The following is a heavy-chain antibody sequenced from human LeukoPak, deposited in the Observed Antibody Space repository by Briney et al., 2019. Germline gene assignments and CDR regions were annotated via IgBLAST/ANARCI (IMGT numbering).Heavy chain of an antibody. Sequence: GGSLRLSCAASGFTFSSYSMNWVRQAPGKGLEWVSSISSSSSCIYYADSVKGRFTISRDNAKNSLYLQMNSLRADDTAVYYCAGGYSYGYSWFDPWGQGTLVTVSS. D-gene: IGHD5-18*01. V-gene: IGHV3-21*01. CDR1: GFTFSSYS. J-gene: IGHJ5*02. CDR3: AGGYSYGYSWFDP. CDR2: ISSSSSCI.